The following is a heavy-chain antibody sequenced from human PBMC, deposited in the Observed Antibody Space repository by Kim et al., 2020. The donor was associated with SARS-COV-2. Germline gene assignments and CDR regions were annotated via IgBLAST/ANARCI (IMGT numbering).Heavy chain of an antibody. V-gene: IGHV1-69*04. CDR3: AREETLMTTVTTLDAYYYYYMDV. Sequence: SVKVSCKASGGTFSSYAISWVRQAPGQGLEWMGRIIPIFGIANYAQKFQGRVTITADKSTSTAYMELSSLRSEDTAVYYCAREETLMTTVTTLDAYYYYYMDVWGKGTTVTVSS. CDR2: IIPIFGIA. D-gene: IGHD4-4*01. J-gene: IGHJ6*03. CDR1: GGTFSSYA.